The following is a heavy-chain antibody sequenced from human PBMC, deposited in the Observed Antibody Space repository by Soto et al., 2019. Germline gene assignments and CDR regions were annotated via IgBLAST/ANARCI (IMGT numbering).Heavy chain of an antibody. CDR3: ARSHDILTGFSSPHFDY. V-gene: IGHV4-59*02. D-gene: IGHD3-9*01. CDR1: GDSVSSYY. J-gene: IGHJ4*02. Sequence: QVQLQESGPGLVKPSETLSLTCTVSGDSVSSYYWSWIRQPPGKGLEWIGYIYYSGSTNYNPSLKRRVTISVDTPKNQSSLKLSSVTAADTAVYYCARSHDILTGFSSPHFDYWGQGTLVTVSS. CDR2: IYYSGST.